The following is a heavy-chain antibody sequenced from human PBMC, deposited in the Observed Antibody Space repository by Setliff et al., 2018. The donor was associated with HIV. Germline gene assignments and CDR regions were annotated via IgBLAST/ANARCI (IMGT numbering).Heavy chain of an antibody. V-gene: IGHV4-31*03. CDR1: GGSINNDIYF. CDR3: ARSSRTSPYGFDY. Sequence: SETLSLTCSVSGGSINNDIYFWTWIRQHPGKGLEWIGYIYYSGNTYYHPSLKSRFTISVDTSKNQFSLRLTSVTAADTARYFCARSSRTSPYGFDYWGQGIPVTVSS. D-gene: IGHD6-6*01. J-gene: IGHJ4*02. CDR2: IYYSGNT.